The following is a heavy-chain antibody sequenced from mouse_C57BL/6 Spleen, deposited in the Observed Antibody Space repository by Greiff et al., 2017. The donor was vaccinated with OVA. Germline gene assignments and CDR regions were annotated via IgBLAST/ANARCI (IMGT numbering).Heavy chain of an antibody. CDR2: ITPNYGTT. Sequence: QLHQSGPELVKPGASVKISCKASGYSFTDYNMNWVKQSNGKILEWIGVITPNYGTTSYNQQFQCKATLTVAPSSSTAYMQLNSLTSEDSAVYYCAREKGIYDGYYGGAMDYWGQGTSVTVSS. D-gene: IGHD2-3*01. CDR3: AREKGIYDGYYGGAMDY. CDR1: GYSFTDYN. J-gene: IGHJ4*01. V-gene: IGHV1-39*01.